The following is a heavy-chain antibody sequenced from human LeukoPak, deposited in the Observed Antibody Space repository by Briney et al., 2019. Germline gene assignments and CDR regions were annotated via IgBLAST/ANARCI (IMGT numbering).Heavy chain of an antibody. D-gene: IGHD1-26*01. CDR1: GFTFGDYA. J-gene: IGHJ3*02. Sequence: PGGSLRLSCTASGFTFGDYAMSWVRQAPGKGLEWVGFIRSKAYGGTTEYAASVKGRFTISRDDSKSIAYLQMNGLKTEDTAVYYCTRDPRGSYGPDAFDIWGQGTMVTVSS. V-gene: IGHV3-49*04. CDR3: TRDPRGSYGPDAFDI. CDR2: IRSKAYGGTT.